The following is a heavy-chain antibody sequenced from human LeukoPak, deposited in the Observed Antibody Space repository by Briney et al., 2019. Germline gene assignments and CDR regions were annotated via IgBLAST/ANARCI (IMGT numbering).Heavy chain of an antibody. CDR2: INSDGSST. J-gene: IGHJ6*02. CDR3: AKDRGGYNYYYGMDV. D-gene: IGHD3-10*01. Sequence: GGSLRLSCVASGFTFSSYWMHWVRQAPGKGLVWVSRINSDGSSTTYADSVKGRFAISRDNSKNTLSLLMISLRAEDTAVYYCAKDRGGYNYYYGMDVWGQGTTVTVSS. V-gene: IGHV3-74*01. CDR1: GFTFSSYW.